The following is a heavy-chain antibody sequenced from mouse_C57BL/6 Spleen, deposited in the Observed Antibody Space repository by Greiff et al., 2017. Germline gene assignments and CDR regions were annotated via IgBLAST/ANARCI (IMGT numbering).Heavy chain of an antibody. CDR3: ARDLFTVFAY. CDR2: ISYDGSN. Sequence: VQLQQSGPGLVKPSQSLSLTCSVTGYSITSGYYWNWIRQFPGNKLEWMGYISYDGSNNYNPSLKNRISITRDTSKNQFFLTLNSVTTEDTATYYCARDLFTVFAYWGQGTLVTVSA. J-gene: IGHJ3*01. D-gene: IGHD1-1*01. V-gene: IGHV3-6*01. CDR1: GYSITSGYY.